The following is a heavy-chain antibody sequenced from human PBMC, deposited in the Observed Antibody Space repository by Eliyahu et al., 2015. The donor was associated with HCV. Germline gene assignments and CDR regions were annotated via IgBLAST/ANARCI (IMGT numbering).Heavy chain of an antibody. CDR2: INHIGGT. CDR3: ARGWWHSGSFYNY. Sequence: QVQLQQWGAGLLKPSETLSLTCAVYGGAFSGXYWSWIRQPPGKGLEWIGEINHIGGTDYNPSLKSRVTISVDTSKNQFSLNLNSVTAADTAVYYCARGWWHSGSFYNYWGQGTLVTVSS. J-gene: IGHJ4*02. D-gene: IGHD6-13*01. V-gene: IGHV4-34*01. CDR1: GGAFSGXY.